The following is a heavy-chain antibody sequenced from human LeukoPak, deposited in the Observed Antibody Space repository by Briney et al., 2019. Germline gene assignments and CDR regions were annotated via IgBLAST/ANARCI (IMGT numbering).Heavy chain of an antibody. Sequence: GASVTVSCKASGGTFSSYAISWVRQAPGQGLEWMGGIIPIFGTANYAQKFQGRVTITTDESTSTAYMELSSLRSEDTAVYYCAREGIPHITMVRGVRNFFDCWGQGTLVTVSS. V-gene: IGHV1-69*05. CDR3: AREGIPHITMVRGVRNFFDC. D-gene: IGHD3-10*01. CDR1: GGTFSSYA. CDR2: IIPIFGTA. J-gene: IGHJ4*02.